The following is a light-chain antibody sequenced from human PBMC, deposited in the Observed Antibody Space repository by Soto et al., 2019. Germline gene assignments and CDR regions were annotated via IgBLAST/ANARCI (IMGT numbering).Light chain of an antibody. V-gene: IGKV3-15*01. Sequence: IVMTQSPATLSVSPGERATLSCRASQNIYSNVAWYQQRPGQAPRLLIYRASTRAPGIPARFSGSGSGTDFTLTISSLQAEDVAVYYCYQHYAIPQTFGQGTKVDIK. J-gene: IGKJ1*01. CDR2: RAS. CDR1: QNIYSN. CDR3: YQHYAIPQT.